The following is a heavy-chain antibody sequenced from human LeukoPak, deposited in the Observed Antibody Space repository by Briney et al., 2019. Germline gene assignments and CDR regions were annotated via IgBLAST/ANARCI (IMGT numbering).Heavy chain of an antibody. CDR2: INPNSGGT. V-gene: IGHV1-2*02. D-gene: IGHD2-2*01. Sequence: ASVKASCKASGYTFTGYYMHWVRQAPGQGLEWMGWINPNSGGTNYAQKFQGRVTMTRDTSISTAYMELSRLRSDDTAVYYCARDYEGDIVVVPAAGYWGQGTLVTVSS. CDR3: ARDYEGDIVVVPAAGY. CDR1: GYTFTGYY. J-gene: IGHJ4*02.